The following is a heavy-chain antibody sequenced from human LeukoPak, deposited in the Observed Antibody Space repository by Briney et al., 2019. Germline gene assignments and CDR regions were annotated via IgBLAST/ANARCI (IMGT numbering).Heavy chain of an antibody. J-gene: IGHJ4*02. CDR1: GFTFSSYA. Sequence: SGGSLRLSCAASGFTFSSYAMHWVRQAPGKGLEYVSAISSNGGSTHYANSVKGRFTISRDNSKNTLYLQMGSLRAEDMAVYYCARVTYYDSSGYDYWGQGTLVTVSS. CDR3: ARVTYYDSSGYDY. CDR2: ISSNGGST. V-gene: IGHV3-64*01. D-gene: IGHD3-22*01.